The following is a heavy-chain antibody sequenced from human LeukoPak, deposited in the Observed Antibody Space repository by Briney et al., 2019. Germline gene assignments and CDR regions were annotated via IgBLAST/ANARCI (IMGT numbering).Heavy chain of an antibody. V-gene: IGHV3-11*01. J-gene: IGHJ5*02. CDR3: AKQPAAMSGWFDP. D-gene: IGHD2-2*01. CDR2: ISSSGSTI. CDR1: GFTFSDYY. Sequence: GGSLRLSCAASGFTFSDYYMSWIRQAPGKGPEWVSYISSSGSTIYYADSVKGRFTISRDNAKNSLYLQMNSLRAEDTAVYYCAKQPAAMSGWFDPWGQGTLVTVSS.